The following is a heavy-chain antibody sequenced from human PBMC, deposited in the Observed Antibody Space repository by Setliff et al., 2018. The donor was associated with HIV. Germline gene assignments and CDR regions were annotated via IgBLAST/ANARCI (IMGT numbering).Heavy chain of an antibody. Sequence: ASVKVSCKASGYSLNKYGMNWVRQAPGQGLEWMGWSNTNTGKPTYVQGNTGRFVFSLDTSANATYLQITALKTEDTDVYYCARAGAYYYDGSGYKIFTHFDAWGQGTLVTVSS. J-gene: IGHJ4*02. V-gene: IGHV7-4-1*02. CDR2: SNTNTGKP. CDR1: GYSLNKYG. D-gene: IGHD3-22*01. CDR3: ARAGAYYYDGSGYKIFTHFDA.